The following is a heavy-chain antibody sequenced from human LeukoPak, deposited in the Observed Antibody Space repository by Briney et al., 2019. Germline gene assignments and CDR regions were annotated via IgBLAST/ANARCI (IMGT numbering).Heavy chain of an antibody. J-gene: IGHJ6*02. CDR2: IYTSGST. CDR3: ARGPYDFWSGYYTPDYYYYYGMDV. V-gene: IGHV4-61*02. Sequence: SQTLSLTCTASGGSISSGSYYWSWIRQPAGKGLEWIGRIYTSGSTNYNPSLKSRVTISVDTSKNQFSLKLSSVTAADTAVYYCARGPYDFWSGYYTPDYYYYYGMDVWGQGTTVTVSS. CDR1: GGSISSGSYY. D-gene: IGHD3-3*01.